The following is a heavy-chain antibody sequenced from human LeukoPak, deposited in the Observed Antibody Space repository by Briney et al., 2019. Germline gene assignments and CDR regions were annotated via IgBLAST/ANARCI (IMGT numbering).Heavy chain of an antibody. V-gene: IGHV1-24*01. J-gene: IGHJ3*02. Sequence: ASVKVSCKVSGYTLTELSMHWVRQAPGKGLEWMGGFDPEDGETIYAQKFQGRVTMTEDTSTDTAYMELSGLRSEDTAVYYCARDRIYDSSGYYYSAFDIWGQGTMVTVSS. CDR2: FDPEDGET. D-gene: IGHD3-22*01. CDR1: GYTLTELS. CDR3: ARDRIYDSSGYYYSAFDI.